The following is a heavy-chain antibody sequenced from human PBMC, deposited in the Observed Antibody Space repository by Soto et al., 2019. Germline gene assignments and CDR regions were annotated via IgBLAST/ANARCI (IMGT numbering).Heavy chain of an antibody. CDR3: ARARHHSPSTGHFDY. J-gene: IGHJ4*02. D-gene: IGHD1-1*01. CDR1: GDSVSSNSAA. Sequence: KQSQTLSLTCAISGDSVSSNSAAWNWIRQSPSRGLEWLGRTYYRSKWYNDYAVSVKSRITINPDTSKNQFSLQLNSVTPEDTAVYYCARARHHSPSTGHFDYLGQGTLVTVSS. V-gene: IGHV6-1*01. CDR2: TYYRSKWYN.